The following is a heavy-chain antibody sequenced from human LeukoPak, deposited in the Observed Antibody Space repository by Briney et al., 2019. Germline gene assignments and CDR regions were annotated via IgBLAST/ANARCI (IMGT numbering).Heavy chain of an antibody. CDR2: ISAYNGNT. J-gene: IGHJ4*02. D-gene: IGHD3-16*02. CDR3: ARDYVWGSYRPGFDY. V-gene: IGHV1-18*01. CDR1: GYTFTNYG. Sequence: GASMKVSCKASGYTFTNYGISWVRQAPGQGLEWMGWISAYNGNTNYAQKLQGRVTMTTDTSTSTAYMELRSLRSDDTAVYYCARDYVWGSYRPGFDYWGQGTLVTVSS.